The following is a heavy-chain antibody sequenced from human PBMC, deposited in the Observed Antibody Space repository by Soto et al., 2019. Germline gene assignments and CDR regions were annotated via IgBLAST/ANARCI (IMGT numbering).Heavy chain of an antibody. V-gene: IGHV1-2*02. Sequence: ASVKVSCKASGYIFSGYYIHWLRQAPGQGLEWMGWINPKTGGTKYTQKFQGRVTMTRDTSSSTAYMELSSLTSDDTAVYYCARDEIQLWFEGPPFDYWGQGTLV. J-gene: IGHJ4*02. D-gene: IGHD5-18*01. CDR1: GYIFSGYY. CDR2: INPKTGGT. CDR3: ARDEIQLWFEGPPFDY.